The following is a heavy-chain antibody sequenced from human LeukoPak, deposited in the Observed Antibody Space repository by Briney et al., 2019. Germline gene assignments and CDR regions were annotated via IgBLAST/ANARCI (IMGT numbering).Heavy chain of an antibody. J-gene: IGHJ3*02. CDR1: GYSFNTYW. CDR3: ARLSYGDYFDDGAFDI. Sequence: GESLKISCKGSGYSFNTYWIGWVRQMPGKGLEWMGIIYPGDSDTKYSPSFQGQVTISADKSISTAYLQWSSLKASDTAMYYCARLSYGDYFDDGAFDIWGQGTMVTVSS. V-gene: IGHV5-51*01. CDR2: IYPGDSDT. D-gene: IGHD4-17*01.